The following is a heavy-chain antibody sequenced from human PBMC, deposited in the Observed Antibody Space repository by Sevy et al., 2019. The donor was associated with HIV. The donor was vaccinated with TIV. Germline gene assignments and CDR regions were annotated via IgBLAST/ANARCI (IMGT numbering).Heavy chain of an antibody. J-gene: IGHJ6*02. CDR1: GFTINSYA. Sequence: GGSLRLSCAVSGFTINSYAVNWVRQAPGKGLGWVAGISYDGSHEYYADSVKGRFTISRDSSKNTLYLQMNSLRPEDTAVYYCARDFGYCLNDVCHASGMDVWGPGTTVTVSS. V-gene: IGHV3-30-3*01. CDR2: ISYDGSHE. CDR3: ARDFGYCLNDVCHASGMDV. D-gene: IGHD2-8*01.